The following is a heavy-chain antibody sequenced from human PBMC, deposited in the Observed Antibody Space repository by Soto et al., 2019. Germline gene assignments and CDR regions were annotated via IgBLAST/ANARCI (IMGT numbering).Heavy chain of an antibody. V-gene: IGHV3-30*03. CDR1: GFIFSAFG. Sequence: PGGSLRLSCVASGFIFSAFGIHWVRQAPGKGLEWVAFLSHDGSNTYYAESVRGRFTISRDNSKNTVYLQMNSLRADDTAVYYCARDRDGGNYNYFDNWGQGTRVNVSA. J-gene: IGHJ4*02. CDR3: ARDRDGGNYNYFDN. CDR2: LSHDGSNT. D-gene: IGHD1-26*01.